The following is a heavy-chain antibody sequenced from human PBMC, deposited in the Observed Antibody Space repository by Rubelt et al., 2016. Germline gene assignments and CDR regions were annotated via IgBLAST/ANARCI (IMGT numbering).Heavy chain of an antibody. J-gene: IGHJ2*01. V-gene: IGHV3-23*01. D-gene: IGHD2/OR15-2a*01. Sequence: GGGLVQPGGSLRLSCAASGFTFSTYAMTWVRQAPGKGLEWVSGLSGSGDPTYYADSVKGRFTISRDNSKNTLYLQMNSLRVEDTAVYYCAKSPHAAPIADWYFDLWGRGTLVTASS. CDR3: AKSPHAAPIADWYFDL. CDR2: LSGSGDPT. CDR1: GFTFSTYA.